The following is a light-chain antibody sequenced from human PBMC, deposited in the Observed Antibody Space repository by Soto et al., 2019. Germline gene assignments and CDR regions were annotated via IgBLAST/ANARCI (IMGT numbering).Light chain of an antibody. V-gene: IGKV3-20*01. Sequence: DIQLTQSPGTLSLSPGERVTLSCRASQTVRSSFVAWYQQKPGQAPRLLIYGASTRATGIPDRFSGSGSGTDFTLTISSLEPGDLGVYYCQHYGRSSWTFGQGTKVEIK. CDR3: QHYGRSSWT. CDR1: QTVRSSF. J-gene: IGKJ1*01. CDR2: GAS.